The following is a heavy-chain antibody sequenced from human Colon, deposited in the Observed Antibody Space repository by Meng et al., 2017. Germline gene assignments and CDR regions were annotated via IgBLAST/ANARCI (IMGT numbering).Heavy chain of an antibody. Sequence: EGQRVGAGGGVAQPGGSLRPSCAASGFTFSYHWMHWVRQTPGKGLVWVSAISGSGGVTYFADSVRGRFTISRDNSKNTVYLQMNSLSVEDTAVYYCANGYSPDYWGQGTLVTVSS. J-gene: IGHJ4*02. CDR3: ANGYSPDY. V-gene: IGHV3-23*04. CDR1: GFTFSYHW. D-gene: IGHD5-18*01. CDR2: ISGSGGVT.